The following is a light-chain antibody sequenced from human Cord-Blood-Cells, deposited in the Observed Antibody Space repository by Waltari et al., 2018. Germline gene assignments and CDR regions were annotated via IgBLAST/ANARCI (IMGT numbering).Light chain of an antibody. CDR1: QSISRY. CDR3: QQSYSTPT. CDR2: AAS. V-gene: IGKV1-39*01. Sequence: DIHMTQSPSSLSASVGDRVTITCRASQSISRYLNWYQQKPGKAPKLLIYAASSLQSGVPSRFSCSGSGTDFTLTISSLQPEDFATYYCQQSYSTPTFGRGTKVEIK. J-gene: IGKJ1*01.